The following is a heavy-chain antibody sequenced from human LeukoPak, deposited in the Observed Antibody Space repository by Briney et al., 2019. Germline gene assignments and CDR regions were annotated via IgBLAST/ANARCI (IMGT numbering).Heavy chain of an antibody. CDR2: VYTSGGT. CDR3: ARGGTYGSGRHQHTTLDY. Sequence: SETLSLTCTVSGGSLSNDYWSWIRQAAGKELEWIGRVYTSGGTNYNPSLKSRVTISLDKSKKQFSLNLNSVTAADTAVYYCARGGTYGSGRHQHTTLDYWGPGTLVTVSS. CDR1: GGSLSNDY. D-gene: IGHD3-10*01. J-gene: IGHJ4*02. V-gene: IGHV4-4*07.